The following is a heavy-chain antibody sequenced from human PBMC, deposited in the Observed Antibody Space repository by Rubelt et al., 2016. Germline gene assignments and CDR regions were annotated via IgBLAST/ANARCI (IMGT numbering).Heavy chain of an antibody. J-gene: IGHJ3*01. V-gene: IGHV4-39*01. CDR3: AGHRRFADFHDDYDV. D-gene: IGHD3-10*01. CDR2: VSYSGVS. Sequence: QVQLKESGPGLVKPSGTLSLTCTVSGVSISSSSYSWGWIRQPPGRGLAWIGSVSYSGVSNYNPSLRSRVTTSVDTSKNQLSLRLTSVTAADTAVYCCAGHRRFADFHDDYDVWGQGTLVTVSS. CDR1: GVSISSSSYS.